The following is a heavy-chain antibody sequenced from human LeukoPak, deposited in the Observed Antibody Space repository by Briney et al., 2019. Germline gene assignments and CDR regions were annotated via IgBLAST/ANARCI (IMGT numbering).Heavy chain of an antibody. CDR2: ISSSSSYI. CDR3: ARSIERGYSYGPFDY. Sequence: GGSLRLSCAASGFTFSSYSMNWVRQAPGKGLEWVSPISSSSSYIYYADSVKGRFTISRDNAKNSLYLQMNSLRAEDTAVYYCARSIERGYSYGPFDYWGQGTLVTVSS. D-gene: IGHD5-18*01. V-gene: IGHV3-21*01. J-gene: IGHJ4*02. CDR1: GFTFSSYS.